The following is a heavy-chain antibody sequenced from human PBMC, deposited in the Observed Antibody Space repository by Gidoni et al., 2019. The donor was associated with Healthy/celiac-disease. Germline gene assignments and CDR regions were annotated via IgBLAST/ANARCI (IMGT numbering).Heavy chain of an antibody. CDR2: ISSSGSTI. CDR3: ASQVFWSGDY. V-gene: IGHV3-48*03. Sequence: EVQLVASGGGLVPPGGYLSLYCAASGFTFSSYEMNWIRQAPGKGLGLVSYISSSGSTIIYADSVKGRFTIARDNAKNSLYLQMNSLRAEDTAVYYCASQVFWSGDYWGQGTLVTVSS. CDR1: GFTFSSYE. D-gene: IGHD3-3*01. J-gene: IGHJ4*02.